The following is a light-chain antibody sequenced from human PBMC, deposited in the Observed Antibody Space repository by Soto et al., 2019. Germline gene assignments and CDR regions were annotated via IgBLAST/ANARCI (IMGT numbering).Light chain of an antibody. CDR3: ATWDDNVYV. J-gene: IGLJ1*01. CDR1: SLNVGTNP. CDR2: TNS. Sequence: QSVLTQPPSASGTPGQTVTISCSISSLNVGTNPVAWYQQLPGTAPKLLIYTNSQRPLGVPVRFSGSKSGTSASLAISGLQSEDEGDYYCATWDDNVYVFGTRTKVTVL. V-gene: IGLV1-44*01.